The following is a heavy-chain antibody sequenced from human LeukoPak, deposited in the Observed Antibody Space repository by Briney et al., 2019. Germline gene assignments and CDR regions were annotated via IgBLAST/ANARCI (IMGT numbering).Heavy chain of an antibody. CDR2: ISSSGSTI. Sequence: GGSLRLSCAASGFTFSSYKMNWVRQAPGKGLEWVSYISSSGSTIYYADSVKGRFTISRDNAKNSLYLQMNSLRAEDTAVYYCARTPYGSGSYYYWGQGTLVTVSS. D-gene: IGHD3-10*01. V-gene: IGHV3-48*03. J-gene: IGHJ4*02. CDR3: ARTPYGSGSYYY. CDR1: GFTFSSYK.